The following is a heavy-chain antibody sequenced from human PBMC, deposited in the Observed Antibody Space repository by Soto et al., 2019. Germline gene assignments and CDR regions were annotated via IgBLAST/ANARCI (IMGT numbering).Heavy chain of an antibody. CDR1: GFTFSGYW. CDR2: INSYGSIT. Sequence: PGGSLRLSCAASGFTFSGYWMHWVRQVPGKGLVWVSRINSYGSITGYADSVKGRFTISRDSSKNTFYLQMNSLRAEDTAMYFCARSRYTGTYSGRFLDYWGQGSLVTVSS. V-gene: IGHV3-74*01. CDR3: ARSRYTGTYSGRFLDY. D-gene: IGHD1-26*01. J-gene: IGHJ4*02.